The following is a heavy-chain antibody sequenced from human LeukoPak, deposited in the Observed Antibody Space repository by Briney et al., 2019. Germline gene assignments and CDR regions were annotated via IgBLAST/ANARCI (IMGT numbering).Heavy chain of an antibody. D-gene: IGHD4-17*01. CDR3: ARELGKTTVTTQFDY. V-gene: IGHV3-33*01. CDR2: IWYDGSNK. Sequence: GRSLRLSCAASGFTFSSYGMHWVRQAPGKGLEWVAVIWYDGSNKYYADSVKGRFTISRDNSKNTLYLQMNSLRAEDTAVYYCARELGKTTVTTQFDYWGQGTLVTVSS. J-gene: IGHJ4*02. CDR1: GFTFSSYG.